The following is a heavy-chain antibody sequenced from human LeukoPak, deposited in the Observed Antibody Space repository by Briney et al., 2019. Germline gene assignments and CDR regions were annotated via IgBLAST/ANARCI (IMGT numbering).Heavy chain of an antibody. CDR2: ISAYNGNT. CDR1: GYTFTSYG. CDR3: AREAITIFGVVRTQTTYGPHRFDP. J-gene: IGHJ5*02. Sequence: ASVKVSCKASGYTFTSYGISWVRQAPGQGLEWMGWISAYNGNTSYAQKLQGRVTMTTDTSTSTAYMELRSLRSDDTAVYYCAREAITIFGVVRTQTTYGPHRFDPWGQGTLVTVSS. V-gene: IGHV1-18*01. D-gene: IGHD3-3*01.